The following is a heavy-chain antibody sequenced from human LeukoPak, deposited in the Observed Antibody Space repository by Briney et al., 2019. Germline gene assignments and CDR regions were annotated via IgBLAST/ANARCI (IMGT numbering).Heavy chain of an antibody. D-gene: IGHD3-3*01. Sequence: HSGTSLRLSCAASGFTFSGYGMPWVRQAPGKGLEWVAVIWSGGSSKYYGDSVKGRFTISRDDFKNTLYLQVNSLRAEDTAVYYCAKDSKRITIFGANYYGMDVWGQGTTVTVSS. V-gene: IGHV3-33*06. J-gene: IGHJ6*02. CDR3: AKDSKRITIFGANYYGMDV. CDR1: GFTFSGYG. CDR2: IWSGGSSK.